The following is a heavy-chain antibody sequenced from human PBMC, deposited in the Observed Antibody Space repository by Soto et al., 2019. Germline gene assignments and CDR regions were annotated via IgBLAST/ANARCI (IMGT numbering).Heavy chain of an antibody. J-gene: IGHJ2*01. CDR2: IYLHGST. CDR1: GFSVSGNY. D-gene: IGHD2-15*01. Sequence: VQLVESGGGLVQPGGSLRLSCAASGFSVSGNYINWVRQAPGKGLEGVSVIYLHGSTFYSDSVRGRFTISRDSSKNTVYIEMDSLRAEDTAVYYCARFACSGGGCSPDWYFDLWGRGTLVTVSS. V-gene: IGHV3-53*01. CDR3: ARFACSGGGCSPDWYFDL.